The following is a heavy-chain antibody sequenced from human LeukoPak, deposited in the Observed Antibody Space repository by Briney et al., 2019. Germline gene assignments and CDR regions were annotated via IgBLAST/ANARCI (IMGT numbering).Heavy chain of an antibody. CDR2: ISYDGSNK. J-gene: IGHJ4*02. V-gene: IGHV3-30*18. Sequence: GGSLRLSCAASGFTFSSYGMHWVRQAPGKGLEWVAVISYDGSNKYYADSVKGRFTISRDNSKNTLYLQMNSLRAEDTAVYYCAKDREWELSYYFDYWGQGTLVTVSS. CDR3: AKDREWELSYYFDY. D-gene: IGHD1-26*01. CDR1: GFTFSSYG.